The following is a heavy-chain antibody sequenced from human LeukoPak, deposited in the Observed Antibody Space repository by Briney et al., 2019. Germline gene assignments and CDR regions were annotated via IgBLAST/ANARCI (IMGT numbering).Heavy chain of an antibody. CDR2: IIPILGIA. CDR3: ARDLGGIAAAAPFDY. D-gene: IGHD6-13*01. CDR1: GGTFSSYA. Sequence: SVKVSCKASGGTFSSYAISWVRQAPGQGLEWMGRIIPILGIANYAQKFQGRVTITADKSTSTAYMELSSLRSEDTAVYYCARDLGGIAAAAPFDYWGQGTLVTVSS. V-gene: IGHV1-69*04. J-gene: IGHJ4*02.